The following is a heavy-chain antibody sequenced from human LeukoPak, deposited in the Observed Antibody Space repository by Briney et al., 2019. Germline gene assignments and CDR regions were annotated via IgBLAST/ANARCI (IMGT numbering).Heavy chain of an antibody. CDR2: INSDGSST. CDR1: GFTFSSYW. J-gene: IGHJ4*02. D-gene: IGHD3-16*02. CDR3: TTVRVYDYIWGSYRYSYFDY. V-gene: IGHV3-74*01. Sequence: GGSLRLSCAASGFTFSSYWMHWVRQAPGKGLVWVSRINSDGSSTSYADSVKGRFTISRDNAKNTLYLQMNSLKTEDTAVYYCTTVRVYDYIWGSYRYSYFDYWGQGTLVTVSS.